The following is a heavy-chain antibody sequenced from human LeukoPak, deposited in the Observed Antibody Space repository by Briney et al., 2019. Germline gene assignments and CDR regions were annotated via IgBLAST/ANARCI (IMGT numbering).Heavy chain of an antibody. CDR3: ARDSSPEYCGGDCSSYYFDY. J-gene: IGHJ4*02. CDR2: IIPIFGTA. V-gene: IGHV1-69*05. Sequence: SVKVSCKASGGTFSIYAISWVRQAPGQGLEWMGRIIPIFGTANYAQKFQGRVTITTDESTSTAYMELSSLRSEDTAVYYCARDSSPEYCGGDCSSYYFDYWGQGTLVTVSS. D-gene: IGHD2-21*02. CDR1: GGTFSIYA.